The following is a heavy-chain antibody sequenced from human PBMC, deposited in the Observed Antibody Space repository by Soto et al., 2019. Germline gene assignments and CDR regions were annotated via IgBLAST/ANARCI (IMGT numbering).Heavy chain of an antibody. J-gene: IGHJ6*02. CDR1: GGTFSNYA. CDR2: IVPIFGTT. Sequence: QVQLVQSGAEVKKPGSSVKVSCKVSGGTFSNYAIDWVRLAPGHGLEWMGGIVPIFGTTYYTQKFQGRATIIADDSTTTANLEMSSLRSGDTAIYYCARVEAVAGLYNYHGLDVWGQGTAVTVSS. V-gene: IGHV1-69*12. CDR3: ARVEAVAGLYNYHGLDV. D-gene: IGHD6-19*01.